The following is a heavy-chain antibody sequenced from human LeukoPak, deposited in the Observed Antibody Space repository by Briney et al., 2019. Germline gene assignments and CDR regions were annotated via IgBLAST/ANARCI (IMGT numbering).Heavy chain of an antibody. Sequence: GSLRLSCAASGFTVSSNYMSWVRQAPGKGLEWVSVIFSDGSTYYADSVKGRFTISRDNSKNTLYLQMNSLRAEDTAVYFCARLIVSGSYDYFDYWGQGTLVTVSS. CDR1: GFTVSSNY. CDR3: ARLIVSGSYDYFDY. J-gene: IGHJ4*02. CDR2: IFSDGST. V-gene: IGHV3-66*01. D-gene: IGHD1-26*01.